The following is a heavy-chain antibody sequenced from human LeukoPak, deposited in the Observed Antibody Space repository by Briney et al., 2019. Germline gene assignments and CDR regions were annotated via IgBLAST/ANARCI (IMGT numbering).Heavy chain of an antibody. CDR2: ISFSGNSI. CDR1: GFTFSSYG. V-gene: IGHV3-48*04. Sequence: PGGSLRLSCAASGFTFSSYGMSWVRQAPGKGLEWVSYISFSGNSIYYADSVKGRFTISRDNAKNSLYLQMNSLRAEDTAVYYCARDPTQWLDTLFDIWGQGTMVTVSS. D-gene: IGHD6-19*01. J-gene: IGHJ3*02. CDR3: ARDPTQWLDTLFDI.